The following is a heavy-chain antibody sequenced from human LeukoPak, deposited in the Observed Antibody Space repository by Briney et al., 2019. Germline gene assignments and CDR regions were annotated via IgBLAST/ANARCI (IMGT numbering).Heavy chain of an antibody. CDR1: GYTFTDYY. V-gene: IGHV1-2*02. Sequence: ASVKVSCKASGYTFTDYYMHWVRQAPGQGLEWMGWINPNSGGTNYAQKFQGRVTMTRDTSISTAYMELSRLRSDDTAVYYCARPQYSSSWTTLDYWGQGTLVTVSS. J-gene: IGHJ4*02. CDR3: ARPQYSSSWTTLDY. D-gene: IGHD6-13*01. CDR2: INPNSGGT.